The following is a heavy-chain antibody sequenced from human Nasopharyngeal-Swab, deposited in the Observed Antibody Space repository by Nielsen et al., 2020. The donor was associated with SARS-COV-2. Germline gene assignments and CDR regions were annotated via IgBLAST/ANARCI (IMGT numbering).Heavy chain of an antibody. D-gene: IGHD4/OR15-4a*01. CDR3: AHKMVLYGMDV. Sequence: SGPTLVKPTQTLTLTCTFSGFSLSTRGVGVGWIRQPPGKALEWLALTYWDDDKRYSTSLKSRLTITKDTSKNQVVLTMTHMDPVDTATYYCAHKMVLYGMDVWGQGTTVTVSS. CDR2: TYWDDDK. V-gene: IGHV2-5*02. J-gene: IGHJ6*02. CDR1: GFSLSTRGVG.